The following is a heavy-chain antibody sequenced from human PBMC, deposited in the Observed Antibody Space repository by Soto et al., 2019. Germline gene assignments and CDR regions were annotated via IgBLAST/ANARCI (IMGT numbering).Heavy chain of an antibody. CDR1: GYSFTSYW. CDR3: ARPSYDFWSGYYIWVY. Sequence: GESLKISCKGSGYSFTSYWIGWVRQMPGKGLEWMGIIYPGDSDTRYSPSFQGQVTISADKSISTAYLQWSSLKASDTAMYYCARPSYDFWSGYYIWVYWGQGTLVTVPQ. V-gene: IGHV5-51*01. J-gene: IGHJ4*02. CDR2: IYPGDSDT. D-gene: IGHD3-3*01.